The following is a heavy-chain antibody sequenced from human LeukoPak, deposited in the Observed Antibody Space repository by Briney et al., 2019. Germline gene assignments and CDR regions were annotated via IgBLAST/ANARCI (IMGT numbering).Heavy chain of an antibody. CDR3: ARDSPRDNIIYYYYMDV. J-gene: IGHJ6*03. Sequence: SETLSLTCTVSGASISSSYWSWIRQPAGKGLEWIGRIYPTGTTNYYPSLRSRVTISVDKSNNQFSLKLNSVTAADTAIYYCARDSPRDNIIYYYYMDVWGKGTTVTVSS. D-gene: IGHD5-24*01. V-gene: IGHV4-4*07. CDR1: GASISSSY. CDR2: IYPTGTT.